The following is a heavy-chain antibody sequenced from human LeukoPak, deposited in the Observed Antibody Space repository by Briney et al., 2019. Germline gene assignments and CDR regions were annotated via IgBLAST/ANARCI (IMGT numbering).Heavy chain of an antibody. CDR3: ARRHVEYSSSSDPYYFDY. V-gene: IGHV4-59*01. CDR1: GGSISSYY. CDR2: LYYSGST. J-gene: IGHJ4*02. D-gene: IGHD6-6*01. Sequence: SGTLSLTCTVSGGSISSYYWTWIRQPPGKGLEWIGSLYYSGSTNYNPSLKSRVTISVDTSKNQFSLKLSSVTAADTAVYYCARRHVEYSSSSDPYYFDYWGQGTLVTVSS.